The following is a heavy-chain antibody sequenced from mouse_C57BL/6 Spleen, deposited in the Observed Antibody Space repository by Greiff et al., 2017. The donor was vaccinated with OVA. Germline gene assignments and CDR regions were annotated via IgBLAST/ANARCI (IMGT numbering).Heavy chain of an antibody. D-gene: IGHD1-1*01. V-gene: IGHV1-80*01. CDR2: IYPGDGDT. CDR3: ARSHYYGTSFAY. Sequence: VQLQQSGAELVKPGASVKISCKASGYAFSSYWMNWVKQRPGKGLEWIGQIYPGDGDTNYNGKFKGKATLTADKSSSTAYMQLSSLTSEDSAVYFCARSHYYGTSFAYWGQGTLVTVSA. J-gene: IGHJ3*01. CDR1: GYAFSSYW.